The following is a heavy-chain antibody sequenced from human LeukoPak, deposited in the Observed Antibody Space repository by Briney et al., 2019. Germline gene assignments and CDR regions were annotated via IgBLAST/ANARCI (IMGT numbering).Heavy chain of an antibody. D-gene: IGHD3-3*01. CDR3: ARGGYDHGLDS. V-gene: IGHV3-74*01. J-gene: IGHJ4*02. CDR2: INSDGSDT. Sequence: GGSLRLFCAASGFTFSDHWIHWVRQAPGKGLVWVSRINSDGSDTIYAVSVKGRFTISRDNAKNTLYLQMNNLRAEYAAVYFCARGGYDHGLDSWGEGTLVTVSS. CDR1: GFTFSDHW.